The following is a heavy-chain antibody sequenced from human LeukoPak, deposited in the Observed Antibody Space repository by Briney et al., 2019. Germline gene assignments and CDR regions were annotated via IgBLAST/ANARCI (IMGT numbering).Heavy chain of an antibody. CDR2: IYSGGST. CDR3: ARGPHNWFDP. CDR1: GFTVSSNY. Sequence: GGSLRLSCAASGFTVSSNYMSWVRQAPGKGLEWVPVIYSGGSTYYADSVRGRFTISRDNSKNTLYLQMNSLRAEDTAVYYCARGPHNWFDPWGQGTLVTVSS. V-gene: IGHV3-66*02. J-gene: IGHJ5*02.